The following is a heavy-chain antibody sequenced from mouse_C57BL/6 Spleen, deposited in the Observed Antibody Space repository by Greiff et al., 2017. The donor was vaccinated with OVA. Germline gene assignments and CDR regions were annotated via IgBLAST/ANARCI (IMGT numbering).Heavy chain of an antibody. CDR1: GYAFSSSW. CDR2: IYPGDGDT. CDR3: ADGSRSWFAY. Sequence: QVQLQQSGPELVKPGASVKISCKASGYAFSSSWMNWVKQRPGKGLERIGRIYPGDGDTNYNGKFKGKATLTADKSSSTAYMQLSSLTSEDSAVYFCADGSRSWFAYSGQGTLVTVAA. V-gene: IGHV1-82*01. D-gene: IGHD1-1*01. J-gene: IGHJ3*01.